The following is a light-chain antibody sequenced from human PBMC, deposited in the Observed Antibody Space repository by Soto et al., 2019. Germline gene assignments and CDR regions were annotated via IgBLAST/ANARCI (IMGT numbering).Light chain of an antibody. J-gene: IGLJ1*01. Sequence: SYELTQPPSMSVAPGQTARVTCGGNNIGSKSVHWYQQKPGQAPVLVVYDDTDRPSGIPERFSGSNSGNTATLTISRVDAGDEADYYCHVWDSGSDQHVFGSGTTVTVL. CDR1: NIGSKS. V-gene: IGLV3-21*02. CDR3: HVWDSGSDQHV. CDR2: DDT.